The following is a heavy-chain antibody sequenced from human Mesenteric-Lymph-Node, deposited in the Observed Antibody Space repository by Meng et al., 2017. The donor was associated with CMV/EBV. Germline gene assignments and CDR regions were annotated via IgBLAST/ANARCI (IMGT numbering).Heavy chain of an antibody. D-gene: IGHD2-2*01. CDR3: ARQLLCSSSTCAARR. J-gene: IGHJ4*02. V-gene: IGHV3-20*04. CDR1: GFIFDDYG. Sequence: GESLKISCAASGFIFDDYGMNWVRQAPGKGLEWVSGINWNGGRGYAVSVKGRFTISRDNAKNSVDLQMTSLRAEDTAVYFCARQLLCSSSTCAARRWGQGTLVTVSS. CDR2: INWNGGR.